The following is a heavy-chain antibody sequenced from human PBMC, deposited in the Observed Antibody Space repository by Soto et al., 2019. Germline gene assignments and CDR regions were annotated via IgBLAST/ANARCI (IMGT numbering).Heavy chain of an antibody. CDR1: GFTFSSYA. J-gene: IGHJ6*02. V-gene: IGHV3-23*01. Sequence: EVQLLESGGGLVQPGGSLRLSCAASGFTFSSYAMSWVRQAPGKGLEWVSSISGSGASTYYADSVKGRFTISRDNSKNTLYLHMNSLRAEDTAVYYCAAKATTVVTRTYYHYGMDVWGQGTTVTVSS. CDR2: ISGSGAST. D-gene: IGHD2-21*02. CDR3: AAKATTVVTRTYYHYGMDV.